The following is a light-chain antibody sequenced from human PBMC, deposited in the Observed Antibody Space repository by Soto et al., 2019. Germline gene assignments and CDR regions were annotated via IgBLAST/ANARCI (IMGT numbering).Light chain of an antibody. CDR2: DVS. CDR1: SSDVGGYNY. J-gene: IGLJ1*01. V-gene: IGLV2-14*01. CDR3: SSYTSSSTLPYV. Sequence: QLVLTHPASVSGCPGQSITISCTGTSSDVGGYNYVSWYQQHPGKAPKLMIYDVSNRPSGVSNRFSGSKSGNTASLTISGLQAEDEADYYCSSYTSSSTLPYVFGTGTKVTVL.